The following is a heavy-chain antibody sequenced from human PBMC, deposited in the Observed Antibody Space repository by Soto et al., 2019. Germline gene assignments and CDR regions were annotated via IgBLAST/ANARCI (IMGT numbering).Heavy chain of an antibody. CDR1: GGSISSSSYY. D-gene: IGHD3-3*01. V-gene: IGHV4-39*01. CDR3: ARRVVMYNWFDP. J-gene: IGHJ5*02. CDR2: IYYSGST. Sequence: ETLSLTCTVSGGSISSSSYYWGWIRQPPGKGLEWIGSIYYSGSTYYNPSLKSRVTISVDTSKNQFSLKLSSVTAADTAVYYCARRVVMYNWFDPWGQGTLVTVSS.